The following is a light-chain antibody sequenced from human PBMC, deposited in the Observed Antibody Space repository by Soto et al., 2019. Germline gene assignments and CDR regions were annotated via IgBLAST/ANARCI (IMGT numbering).Light chain of an antibody. CDR3: QQANSFPLT. CDR2: AAS. V-gene: IGKV1-12*01. CDR1: QGISSY. Sequence: DIQFTQSPSFLSASVGDRVTITCRASQGISSYLAWYQQKPGKPPKLLIYAASSLQSGVPSRFSGSGSGTDFTLPISSLQPEDFETYYCQQANSFPLTFGGGTKVDIK. J-gene: IGKJ4*01.